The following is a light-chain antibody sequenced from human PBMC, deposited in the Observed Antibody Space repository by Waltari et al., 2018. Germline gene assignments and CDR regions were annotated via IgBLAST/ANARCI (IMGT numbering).Light chain of an antibody. CDR1: SRDVGSYNL. Sequence: QSALTQPASVSGSPGQSITISCTGTSRDVGSYNLVSWYQQHPGKAPKLMIYEGSKRPSGVSNRFSGSKSGNTASLTISGLQAEDEADYYCCSYAASSVRVFGGGTKLTVL. V-gene: IGLV2-23*01. CDR2: EGS. CDR3: CSYAASSVRV. J-gene: IGLJ3*02.